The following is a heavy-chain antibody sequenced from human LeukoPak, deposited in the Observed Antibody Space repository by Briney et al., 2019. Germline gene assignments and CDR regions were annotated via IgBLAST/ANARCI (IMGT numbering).Heavy chain of an antibody. J-gene: IGHJ4*02. CDR2: IYSGGST. D-gene: IGHD4-23*01. V-gene: IGHV3-53*01. CDR3: ARDGVRAGGNRGVVFDY. Sequence: GGSLRLSCAASGFTVSSSYMSWVRQAPGKGLEWVSVIYSGGSTYYADSVKGRFTISRDNSKNTLYLQMNSLRAEDTAVYYCARDGVRAGGNRGVVFDYWGQGTLVTVSS. CDR1: GFTVSSSY.